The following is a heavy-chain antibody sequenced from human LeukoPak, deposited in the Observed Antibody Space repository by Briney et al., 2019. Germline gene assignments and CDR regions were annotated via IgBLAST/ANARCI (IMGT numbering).Heavy chain of an antibody. D-gene: IGHD3-10*01. J-gene: IGHJ5*02. CDR3: ARGPVLLWFGERRFDP. Sequence: SETLSLTCAVYGGSFSGYYWSWIRQPPGKGLEWIGEINHSGSTNYNPSPKSRVTISVDTSKNQFSLKLSSVTAADTAVYYCARGPVLLWFGERRFDPWGQGTLVTVSS. CDR2: INHSGST. CDR1: GGSFSGYY. V-gene: IGHV4-34*01.